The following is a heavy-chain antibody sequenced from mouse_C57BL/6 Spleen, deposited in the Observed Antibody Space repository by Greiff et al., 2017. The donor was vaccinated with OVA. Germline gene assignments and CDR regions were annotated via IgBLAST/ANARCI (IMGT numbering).Heavy chain of an antibody. D-gene: IGHD4-1*01. CDR1: GYAFTNYL. V-gene: IGHV1-54*01. CDR3: ARGELGRRAMDY. Sequence: QVQLKESGAELVRPGTSVKVSCKASGYAFTNYLIEWVKQRPGQGLEWIGVINPGSGGTNYNEKFKGKATLTADKSSSTAYMQLSSLTSEDSAVYVCARGELGRRAMDYWGQGTSVTVSS. J-gene: IGHJ4*01. CDR2: INPGSGGT.